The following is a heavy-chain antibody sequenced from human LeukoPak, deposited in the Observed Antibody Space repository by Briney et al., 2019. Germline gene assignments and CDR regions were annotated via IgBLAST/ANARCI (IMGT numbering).Heavy chain of an antibody. V-gene: IGHV1-69*04. CDR3: ARAAVAGTFIPNYFDY. J-gene: IGHJ4*02. CDR1: GGTFSSYA. CDR2: IIPILGIA. D-gene: IGHD6-19*01. Sequence: SVKVSCKASGGTFSSYAISWVRQAPGQGLEWMGRIIPILGIANYAQKFQGRVTITADKSTSTAYMELSSLRSEDTAVYYCARAAVAGTFIPNYFDYWGQGTLVTVSS.